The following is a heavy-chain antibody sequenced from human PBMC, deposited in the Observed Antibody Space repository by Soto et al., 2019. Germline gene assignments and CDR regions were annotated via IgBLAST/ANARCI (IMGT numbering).Heavy chain of an antibody. V-gene: IGHV3-53*01. CDR3: ARLHSATYTNFDY. Sequence: VGSLRLSCAASGFTVSNNYMSWVRQAPGKGLEWVSTVYGGGSTYYADSVKGRFTISRDNSKNTLYLQMNSLRAEDTAVYYCARLHSATYTNFDYWGQGTLVTVSS. CDR1: GFTVSNNY. CDR2: VYGGGST. J-gene: IGHJ4*02. D-gene: IGHD1-26*01.